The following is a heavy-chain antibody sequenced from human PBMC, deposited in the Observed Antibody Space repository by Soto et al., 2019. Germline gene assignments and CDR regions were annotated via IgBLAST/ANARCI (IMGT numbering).Heavy chain of an antibody. J-gene: IGHJ4*02. D-gene: IGHD2-8*01. V-gene: IGHV1-69*13. CDR3: ARGTPLLKTNYFDY. CDR1: GGTFSSYA. Sequence: SVKVSCKASGGTFSSYAISWVRQAPGQGLEWMGGIIPIFGTANYAQKFQGRVTITADESTSTAYMELSSLRSEDTAVYYCARGTPLLKTNYFDYWGQGTLVTVSS. CDR2: IIPIFGTA.